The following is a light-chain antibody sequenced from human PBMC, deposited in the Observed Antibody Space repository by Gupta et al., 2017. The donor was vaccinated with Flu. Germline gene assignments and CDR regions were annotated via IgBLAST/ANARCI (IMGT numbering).Light chain of an antibody. CDR2: DVT. CDR3: QVCDSTSDPVV. J-gene: IGLJ2*01. V-gene: IGLV3-21*01. CDR1: NVRRKS. Sequence: TARITWDGDNVRRKSMSWYQQRPGQAPVLVISDVTDRPSGVSERFSGSNSGNTASLTICRVEAGDEADYYCQVCDSTSDPVVFGGGTKLTVL.